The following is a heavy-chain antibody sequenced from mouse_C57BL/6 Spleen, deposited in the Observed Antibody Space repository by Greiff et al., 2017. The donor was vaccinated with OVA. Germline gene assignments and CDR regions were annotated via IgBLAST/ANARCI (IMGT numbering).Heavy chain of an antibody. CDR3: ARNSDDYAWFAY. Sequence: VKVVESGPGLVQPSQSLSITCTVSGFSLTSYGVHWVRQSPGKGLEWLGVIWSGGSTDYNAAFISRLSIRKDNSKIQVFFKMNSLQADDTAVYYCARNSDDYAWFAYWGQGTLVTVSA. V-gene: IGHV2-2*01. CDR2: IWSGGST. J-gene: IGHJ3*01. D-gene: IGHD2-4*01. CDR1: GFSLTSYG.